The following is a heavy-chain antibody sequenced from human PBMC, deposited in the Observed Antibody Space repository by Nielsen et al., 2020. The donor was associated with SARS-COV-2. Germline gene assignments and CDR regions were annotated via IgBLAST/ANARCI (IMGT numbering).Heavy chain of an antibody. V-gene: IGHV3-33*01. CDR1: GFTFSSYG. Sequence: GGSLRLSCAASGFTFSSYGMHWARQAPGKGLEWVAVIWYDGSNKYYADSVKGRFTISRDNSKNTLYLQMNSLRAEDTAVYYCTSGSSPYYYYGMDVWGQGTTVTVSS. J-gene: IGHJ6*02. CDR2: IWYDGSNK. D-gene: IGHD1-26*01. CDR3: TSGSSPYYYYGMDV.